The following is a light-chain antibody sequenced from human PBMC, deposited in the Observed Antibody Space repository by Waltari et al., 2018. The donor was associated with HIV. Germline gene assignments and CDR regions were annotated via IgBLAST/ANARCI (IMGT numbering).Light chain of an antibody. J-gene: IGLJ2*01. Sequence: QSALTQPPSVSGLPGQSVTIPCTGSRGDVPHYNRASWYQQPPNTAPKLILYEVYKRPSGVPDRFSGSQSGDMSSLTVSGLQTEDEADYYCALYTTRNIIFGGGTNLVVL. CDR1: RGDVPHYNR. CDR3: ALYTTRNII. CDR2: EVY. V-gene: IGLV2-18*01.